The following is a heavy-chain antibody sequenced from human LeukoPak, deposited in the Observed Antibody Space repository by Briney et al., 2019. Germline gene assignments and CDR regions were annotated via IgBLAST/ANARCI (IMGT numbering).Heavy chain of an antibody. J-gene: IGHJ4*02. V-gene: IGHV1-69*04. CDR1: GGTFSSYA. CDR2: IIPILGIA. D-gene: IGHD1-26*01. CDR3: ARVSGIVGATDFDY. Sequence: SVKVSCKASGGTFSSYAIRWVRQAPGQGLEWMGRIIPILGIANYAQKFQGRVTITADKSTSTAYMELSSLRSEDTAVYYCARVSGIVGATDFDYWGQGTLVTVSS.